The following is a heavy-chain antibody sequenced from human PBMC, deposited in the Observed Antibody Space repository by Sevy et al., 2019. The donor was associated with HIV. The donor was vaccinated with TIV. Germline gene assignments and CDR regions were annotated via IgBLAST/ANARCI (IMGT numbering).Heavy chain of an antibody. CDR3: ARDLPPSATTVAHFDY. J-gene: IGHJ4*02. Sequence: GGSLRLSCTASGFTFSSYEMNWVRQAPGKGLERVSYITNSGSSMYYSDSVRGRFTVSRDNAKNSLYLQMKSLRAEDTAVYYCARDLPPSATTVAHFDYWGRGTLVTVSS. V-gene: IGHV3-48*03. CDR1: GFTFSSYE. CDR2: ITNSGSSM. D-gene: IGHD4-17*01.